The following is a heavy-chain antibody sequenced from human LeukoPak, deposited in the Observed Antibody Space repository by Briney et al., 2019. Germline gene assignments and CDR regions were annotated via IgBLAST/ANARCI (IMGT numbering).Heavy chain of an antibody. CDR3: AREGTIFGVVFLMDV. J-gene: IGHJ6*04. D-gene: IGHD3-3*01. Sequence: PSETLSLTCTVSGGSMSSGSHYWSWIRQPAGKGLEWIGRIYTSGSTNYNPSLKSRVTISVDTSKNQFSLKLSSVTAADTAVYYCAREGTIFGVVFLMDVWGKGTTVTVSS. CDR1: GGSMSSGSHY. CDR2: IYTSGST. V-gene: IGHV4-61*02.